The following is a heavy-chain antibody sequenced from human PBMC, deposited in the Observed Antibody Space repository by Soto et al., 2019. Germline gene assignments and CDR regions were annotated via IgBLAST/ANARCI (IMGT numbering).Heavy chain of an antibody. J-gene: IGHJ4*02. Sequence: SETLSLTCSVSDDSINSDKYYWGWIRQPPGKGLEWIGSIYYRGNAYYNPSLQNRVNKSLDKSKRQFSLKLNSVTAADSAVFFCARLEGLATISYYFDFWGPGALVTVSS. V-gene: IGHV4-39*01. D-gene: IGHD3-9*01. CDR1: DDSINSDKYY. CDR3: ARLEGLATISYYFDF. CDR2: IYYRGNA.